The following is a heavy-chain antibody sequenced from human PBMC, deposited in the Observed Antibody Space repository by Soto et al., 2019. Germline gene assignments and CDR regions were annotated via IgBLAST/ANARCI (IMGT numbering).Heavy chain of an antibody. J-gene: IGHJ4*02. Sequence: QVQLVQSGAEVKKPGSSVKVACKASGGTFNSNAIGWVRQAPGQGLEWMGGIIPMFGTANYAQKFQGRLTITADEVMSTAYMELSSLRSEETAVYYCARRAGYNWSGGIDYWGQGTLVTVSS. CDR3: ARRAGYNWSGGIDY. V-gene: IGHV1-69*12. CDR1: GGTFNSNA. CDR2: IIPMFGTA. D-gene: IGHD1-1*01.